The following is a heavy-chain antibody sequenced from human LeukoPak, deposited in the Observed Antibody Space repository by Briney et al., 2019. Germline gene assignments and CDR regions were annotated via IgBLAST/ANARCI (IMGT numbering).Heavy chain of an antibody. V-gene: IGHV3-15*01. CDR2: IKSKTDGGTT. J-gene: IGHJ5*02. Sequence: GGSLRLSCAASGFTFSNAWMNWVRQAPGKGLEWVGRIKSKTDGGTTDYAAPVKGRFTISRDDSKNTLYLQMNSLKTEDTAVYYCTTDLPPDYDILTGKPHLSHNWFDPWGQGTLVTVSS. CDR3: TTDLPPDYDILTGKPHLSHNWFDP. D-gene: IGHD3-9*01. CDR1: GFTFSNAW.